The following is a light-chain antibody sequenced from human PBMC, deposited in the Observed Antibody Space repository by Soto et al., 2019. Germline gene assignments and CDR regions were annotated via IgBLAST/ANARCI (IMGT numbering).Light chain of an antibody. CDR2: AAS. CDR1: QDISSY. Sequence: IQLTQSPSALSASVGDRVTITCRASQDISSYLAWYQQKPGKAPKLLIYAASSLQSGVPSRFSGSGSGTDFTLTISCLQSEDVATYYCQKYNSAPEVTFGQGTRLEIK. V-gene: IGKV1-9*01. CDR3: QKYNSAPEVT. J-gene: IGKJ5*01.